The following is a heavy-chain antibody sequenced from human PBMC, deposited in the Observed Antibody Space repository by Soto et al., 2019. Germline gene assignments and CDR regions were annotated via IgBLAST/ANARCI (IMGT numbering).Heavy chain of an antibody. D-gene: IGHD4-17*01. Sequence: ASETLSLTCTVSGGSVTNSSYYWGWIRQSPGKGLEWIGSVYYRGRSYSKSSVKSRVTISVDTSKNRFSLSLNSVTASDTAVYFCVSQRTTVPTQAYFDYWGPGALVTVS. CDR3: VSQRTTVPTQAYFDY. CDR1: GGSVTNSSYY. V-gene: IGHV4-39*01. CDR2: VYYRGRS. J-gene: IGHJ4*02.